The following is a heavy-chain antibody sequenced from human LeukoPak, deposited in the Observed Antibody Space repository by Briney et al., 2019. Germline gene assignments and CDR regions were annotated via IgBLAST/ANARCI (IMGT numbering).Heavy chain of an antibody. J-gene: IGHJ4*02. D-gene: IGHD3-9*01. CDR3: AREPLSRAVLYDILTGYPKEDYFDY. V-gene: IGHV3-7*01. CDR2: IKQDGSEK. Sequence: PGGSLRLSCAASGFTFSSCWMSWVRQAPGKGLEWVANIKQDGSEKYYVDSVKGRFTISRDNSKNSLYLQMNSLRAEDTAVYYCAREPLSRAVLYDILTGYPKEDYFDYWGQGTLVTVSS. CDR1: GFTFSSCW.